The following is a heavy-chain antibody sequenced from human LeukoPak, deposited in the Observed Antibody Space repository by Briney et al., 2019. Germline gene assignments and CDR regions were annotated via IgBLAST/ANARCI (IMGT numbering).Heavy chain of an antibody. CDR2: IGPDGGTT. CDR1: GFTFYTYG. J-gene: IGHJ4*02. V-gene: IGHV3-64*01. CDR3: ARGAQLTDY. Sequence: LSGGSLRLSCAASGFTFYTYGMHWVRQAPGKGLEYVSGIGPDGGTTYYANSVKGRFTISRDNSKYMLYLQMGSLTADDMAVYYCARGAQLTDYWGQGTLVTVSS. D-gene: IGHD6-13*01.